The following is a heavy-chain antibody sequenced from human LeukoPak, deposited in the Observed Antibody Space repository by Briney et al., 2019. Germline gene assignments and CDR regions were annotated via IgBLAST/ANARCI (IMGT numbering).Heavy chain of an antibody. D-gene: IGHD3-16*02. J-gene: IGHJ4*02. CDR2: IYYSGST. CDR3: ASGRGIAGNY. Sequence: SETLSLTCTVSGGSISSSSYYWGWIRQPPGKGLEWIGSIYYSGSTYYNPSLKSRVSISVDTSKNQFSLKLSSVTAADTAVYYCASGRGIAGNYWGQGTLVTVSS. CDR1: GGSISSSSYY. V-gene: IGHV4-39*01.